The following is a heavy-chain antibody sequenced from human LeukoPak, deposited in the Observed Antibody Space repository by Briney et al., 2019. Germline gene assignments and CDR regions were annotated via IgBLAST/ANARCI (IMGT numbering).Heavy chain of an antibody. CDR1: GGSISSSSYY. CDR3: ARHQDTAMVTSLFDP. J-gene: IGHJ5*02. CDR2: IYYSGST. D-gene: IGHD5-18*01. V-gene: IGHV4-39*01. Sequence: SETLSLTCTVSGGSISSSSYYWGWIRQPPGKGLEWIGSIYYSGSTYYNPSLKGRVTISVDTSKNQFSLKLSSVTAADTAVYYCARHQDTAMVTSLFDPWGQGTLVTVSS.